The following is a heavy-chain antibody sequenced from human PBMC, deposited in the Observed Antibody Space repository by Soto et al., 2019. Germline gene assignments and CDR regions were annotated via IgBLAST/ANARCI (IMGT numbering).Heavy chain of an antibody. CDR1: GFTFSSYA. CDR2: ISGTGVGT. CDR3: AKFMTTVTTFPFDI. V-gene: IGHV3-23*01. Sequence: EVQLLESGGGLVQPGGSLRLSCAASGFTFSSYAMSWVRQAPGKGLEWVSAISGTGVGTYSADSVKGRFTISRDNSKNTLYLQMNSLRAEDTAVYYCAKFMTTVTTFPFDIWGQGTMVTVSS. J-gene: IGHJ3*02. D-gene: IGHD4-17*01.